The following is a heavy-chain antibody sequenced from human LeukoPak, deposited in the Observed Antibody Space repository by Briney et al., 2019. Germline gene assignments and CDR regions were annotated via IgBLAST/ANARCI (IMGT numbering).Heavy chain of an antibody. CDR1: GFTFSSYA. CDR2: ISGSGGST. CDR3: AKDRYSSSWYGSFDY. J-gene: IGHJ4*02. Sequence: GGSLRLSCAASGFTFSSYAMSWVRQAPGKGPEWVSAISGSGGSTYYADSVKGRFTISRDNSKNTLYLQMNSLRAEDTAVYYCAKDRYSSSWYGSFDYWGQGTLVTVSS. D-gene: IGHD6-13*01. V-gene: IGHV3-23*01.